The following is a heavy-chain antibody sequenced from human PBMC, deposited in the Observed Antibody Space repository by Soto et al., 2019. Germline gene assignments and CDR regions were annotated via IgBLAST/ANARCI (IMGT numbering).Heavy chain of an antibody. D-gene: IGHD3-3*01. V-gene: IGHV1-69*13. J-gene: IGHJ6*02. Sequence: SVKVSCKASGGTFSSYAISWVRQAPGQGLEWMGGIIPIFGTANYAQKFQGRVTITADETTSTAYMELSSLRSEDTAVYYCARGREWLLALYYYYYGMDVWGQGTTVTVSS. CDR3: ARGREWLLALYYYYYGMDV. CDR1: GGTFSSYA. CDR2: IIPIFGTA.